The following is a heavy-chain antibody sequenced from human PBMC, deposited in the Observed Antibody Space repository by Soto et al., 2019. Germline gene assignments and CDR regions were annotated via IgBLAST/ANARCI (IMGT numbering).Heavy chain of an antibody. CDR3: AAPRFSSPEYSP. Sequence: GESLKISCKGSGDSFTTDWIGWVRQMPGKGLEWMGVIYPGDSRTRYSPPFQGRVTISADKSISTPYLQWNSLKASDTAMYYCAAPRFSSPEYSPWGQGTLVTVSS. CDR1: GDSFTTDW. V-gene: IGHV5-51*01. D-gene: IGHD1-1*01. CDR2: IYPGDSRT. J-gene: IGHJ5*02.